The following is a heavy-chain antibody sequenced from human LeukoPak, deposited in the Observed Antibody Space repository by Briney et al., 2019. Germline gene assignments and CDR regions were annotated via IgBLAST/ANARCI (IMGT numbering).Heavy chain of an antibody. D-gene: IGHD5-18*01. CDR3: ASGYSYFYYYGMDV. Sequence: SSVKVSCKASGYTFTSYGISWVRQAPGQGREWMGWISAYNGNTNYAQKLQGRVTMTTDTSTSTAYMELRSLRSDDTAVYYCASGYSYFYYYGMDVWGQGTTVTVSS. V-gene: IGHV1-18*01. CDR2: ISAYNGNT. J-gene: IGHJ6*02. CDR1: GYTFTSYG.